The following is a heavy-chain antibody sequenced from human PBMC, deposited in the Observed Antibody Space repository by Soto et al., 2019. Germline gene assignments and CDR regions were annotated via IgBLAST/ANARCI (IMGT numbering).Heavy chain of an antibody. Sequence: PGESLRLSCAASGFTFSSYSMNWVRQAPGKGLEWVSYISSSSSTIYYADSVKGRFTISRDNAKNSLYLQMNSLRAEDTAVYYCAREGFYYYYGMDVWGQGTTVTVSS. V-gene: IGHV3-48*01. CDR1: GFTFSSYS. CDR2: ISSSSSTI. CDR3: AREGFYYYYGMDV. J-gene: IGHJ6*02.